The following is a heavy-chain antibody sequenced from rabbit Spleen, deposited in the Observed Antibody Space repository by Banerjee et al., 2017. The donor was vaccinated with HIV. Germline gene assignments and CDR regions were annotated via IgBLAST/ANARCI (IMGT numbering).Heavy chain of an antibody. CDR1: GFSFSSNEY. J-gene: IGHJ4*01. CDR3: ARGGYGGHIYSMGL. Sequence: QSLEESGGDLVKPGASLTLTCTASGFSFSSNEYMCWVRQAPGKGLEWISCIAGSSSGFTYSASWAKGRFTISKTSSTTVTLQMTSLTDADTATYFCARGGYGGHIYSMGLWGQGTLVTVS. V-gene: IGHV1S40*01. CDR2: IAGSSSGFT. D-gene: IGHD4-2*01.